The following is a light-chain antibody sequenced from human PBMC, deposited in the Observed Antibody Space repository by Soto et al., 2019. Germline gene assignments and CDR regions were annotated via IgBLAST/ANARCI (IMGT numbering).Light chain of an antibody. J-gene: IGLJ2*01. Sequence: QSVLTQPPSVSGAPGQRVTISCTGSSSNIGAGYDVHWYQQLPGTAPKLLIYGNSNRPSGVPDRFSGSKSGTSASLGITGLQTGDEADYYCGTWDGSLSGVVFGGGTKVTVL. V-gene: IGLV1-40*01. CDR2: GNS. CDR3: GTWDGSLSGVV. CDR1: SSNIGAGYD.